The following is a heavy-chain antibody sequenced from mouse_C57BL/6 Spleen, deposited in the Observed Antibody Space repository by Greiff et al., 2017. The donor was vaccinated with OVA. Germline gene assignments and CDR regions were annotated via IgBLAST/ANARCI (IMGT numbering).Heavy chain of an antibody. V-gene: IGHV1-50*01. J-gene: IGHJ1*03. CDR2: IDPSDSYT. CDR1: GYTFTSYW. Sequence: QVQLQQPGAELVKPGASVKLSCKASGYTFTSYWMQWVKQRPGQGLEWIGEIDPSDSYTNYNQKFKGKATLTVDTSSSTAYMQLSSLTSEDSAVYYCARAGGWLPGGDFDVWGTGTTVTVSS. D-gene: IGHD2-3*01. CDR3: ARAGGWLPGGDFDV.